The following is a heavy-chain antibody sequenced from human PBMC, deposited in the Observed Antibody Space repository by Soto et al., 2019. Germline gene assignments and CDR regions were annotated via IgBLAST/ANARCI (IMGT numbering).Heavy chain of an antibody. J-gene: IGHJ5*02. CDR3: ARDSGGPFNWFDP. D-gene: IGHD2-15*01. Sequence: SETLSLTCTVSGGSISSYYWTWIRQPPGKGLEWIGYIYSSGSTNYNPSLRGRVTISVDTSNNQFSLRVSSVTAADTAVYYCARDSGGPFNWFDPWGQGTLVTVSS. V-gene: IGHV4-59*01. CDR2: IYSSGST. CDR1: GGSISSYY.